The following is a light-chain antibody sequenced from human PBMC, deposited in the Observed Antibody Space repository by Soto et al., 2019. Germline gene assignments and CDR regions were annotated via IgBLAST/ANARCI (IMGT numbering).Light chain of an antibody. V-gene: IGKV3-15*01. J-gene: IGKJ4*01. CDR2: GAS. CDR1: QSVTTN. Sequence: EVVMTQSPATLSVSPGERVTFSCRASQSVTTNLAWYQHKPGQSPRLLISGASTGASGIPPRFSGSGSGTEFTLTIDRLQSADFAVYYCQQYDRWPVTVGGGTKVDSK. CDR3: QQYDRWPVT.